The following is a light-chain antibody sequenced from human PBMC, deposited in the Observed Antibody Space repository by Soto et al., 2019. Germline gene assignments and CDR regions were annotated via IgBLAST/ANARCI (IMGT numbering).Light chain of an antibody. J-gene: IGKJ2*01. CDR2: GAS. V-gene: IGKV3-20*01. Sequence: EIVLTQSPGTLSLSPGEGATLSCKASESVISDYLAWYQRKPGQAPRLLIYGASNRPTGISDRFSGSGSGTDFSLTITRLEPEDFAVYYCQQYVTPPVTFGQGTKLEIK. CDR3: QQYVTPPVT. CDR1: ESVISDY.